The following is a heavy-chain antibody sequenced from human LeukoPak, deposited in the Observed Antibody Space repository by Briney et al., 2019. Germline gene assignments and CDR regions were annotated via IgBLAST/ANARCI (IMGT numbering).Heavy chain of an antibody. J-gene: IGHJ3*02. Sequence: PSETLSPTCTVSGGSISSSSYYWGWIRQPPGKGLEWIGSIYYSGSTYYNPSLKGRVTISVDKSRNQFSLKMTSVTAADTAVYYCARTTVTHQGGAFDIWGQGAMVTVSS. D-gene: IGHD4-17*01. V-gene: IGHV4-39*07. CDR1: GGSISSSSYY. CDR2: IYYSGST. CDR3: ARTTVTHQGGAFDI.